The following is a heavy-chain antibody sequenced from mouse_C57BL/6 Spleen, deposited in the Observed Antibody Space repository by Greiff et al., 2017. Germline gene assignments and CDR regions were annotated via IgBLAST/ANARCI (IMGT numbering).Heavy chain of an antibody. CDR1: GYTFTSYW. CDR2: IDPSDSYT. CDR3: ARSGYGSSYFYWYFDV. D-gene: IGHD1-1*01. V-gene: IGHV1-69*01. Sequence: QVQLQQPGAELVMPGASVKLSCKASGYTFTSYWMHWVKQRPGQGLEWIGEIDPSDSYTNYNQKFKGKSTLTVDKSSSTAYMQLSSLTSEDSAVYYCARSGYGSSYFYWYFDVWGTGTTVTVSS. J-gene: IGHJ1*03.